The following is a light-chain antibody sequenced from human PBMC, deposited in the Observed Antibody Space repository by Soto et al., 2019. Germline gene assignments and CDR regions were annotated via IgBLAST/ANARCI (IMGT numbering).Light chain of an antibody. CDR3: QPYNNWPPIT. J-gene: IGKJ5*01. CDR2: GAS. CDR1: QRVSRSY. Sequence: EIVLTQSPGTLSLSPGDRATLSCRASQRVSRSYLGWYQQKPGQAPRLLIHGASTRAPGSPARFSGSGSGTDFTLTISSLQSEDFAVYYCQPYNNWPPITFGQGTRLEIK. V-gene: IGKV3-15*01.